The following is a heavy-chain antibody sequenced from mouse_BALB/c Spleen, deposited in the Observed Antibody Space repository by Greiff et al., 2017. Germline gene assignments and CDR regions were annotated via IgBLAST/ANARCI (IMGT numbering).Heavy chain of an antibody. CDR2: INSNGGST. D-gene: IGHD2-4*01. J-gene: IGHJ3*01. CDR1: GFTFSSYG. V-gene: IGHV5-6-3*01. Sequence: EVHLVESGGGLVQPGGSLKLSCAASGFTFSSYGMSWVRQTPDKRLELVATINSNGGSTYYPDSVKGRFTISRDNAKNTLYLQMSSLKSEDTAMYYCARDRVYYDYDGTWFAYWGQGTLVTVSA. CDR3: ARDRVYYDYDGTWFAY.